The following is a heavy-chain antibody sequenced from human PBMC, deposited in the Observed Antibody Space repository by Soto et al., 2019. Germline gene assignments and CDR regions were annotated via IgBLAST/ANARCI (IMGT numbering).Heavy chain of an antibody. D-gene: IGHD3-22*01. V-gene: IGHV4-31*03. J-gene: IGHJ5*02. CDR1: GGSISDGYY. CDR2: ISYSGST. Sequence: QVQLQESGPGLVKPSQTLSLTCTVSGGSISDGYYWSWIRQHPGKGLEWIGSISYSGSTSYNPSIKSRLTISVDRSKSQFSLNLSSVTAADTAVYYCARRDRSGYSYWLDTWGQGTLVTVSS. CDR3: ARRDRSGYSYWLDT.